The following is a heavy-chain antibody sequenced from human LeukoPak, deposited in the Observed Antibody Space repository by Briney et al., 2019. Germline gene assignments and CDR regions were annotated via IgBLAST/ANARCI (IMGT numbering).Heavy chain of an antibody. Sequence: GGSLRLSCAASGFTFSSYAIHWVRQAPGKGLEWVAVISYDGSNKYYADSVKGRFTISRDNAKNSLYLQMNSLRAEDTAVYYCARVDHWGQGTLVTVSS. J-gene: IGHJ4*02. V-gene: IGHV3-30-3*01. CDR1: GFTFSSYA. CDR3: ARVDH. CDR2: ISYDGSNK.